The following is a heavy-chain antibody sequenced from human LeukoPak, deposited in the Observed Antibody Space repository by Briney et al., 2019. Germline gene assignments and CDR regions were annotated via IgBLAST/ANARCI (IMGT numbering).Heavy chain of an antibody. CDR3: ARDLDSGSYYFDY. CDR2: IIPIFGTA. V-gene: IGHV1-69*13. J-gene: IGHJ4*02. CDR1: GGTFSSYA. D-gene: IGHD1-26*01. Sequence: ASVKVSCKASGGTFSSYAISWVRQAPGQGLEWRGGIIPIFGTANYAQKFQGRVTITADESTSTAYMELSSLRSEDTAVYYCARDLDSGSYYFDYWGQGTLVTVSS.